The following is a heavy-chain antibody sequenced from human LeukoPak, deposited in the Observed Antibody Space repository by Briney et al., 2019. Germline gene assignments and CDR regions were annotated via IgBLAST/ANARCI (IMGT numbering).Heavy chain of an antibody. CDR2: IYYSGST. CDR3: ARRGYTEYSSSWYYFDY. CDR1: GCSISSSNW. D-gene: IGHD6-13*01. J-gene: IGHJ4*02. V-gene: IGHV4-28*01. Sequence: SSETLSLTCTVSGCSISSSNWWGWIRQPPGKGLEWIGYIYYSGSTYYNPSLKSRVTMSVDTSKNQFSLKLSSVTAVDTAVYYCARRGYTEYSSSWYYFDYWGQGTLVTVSS.